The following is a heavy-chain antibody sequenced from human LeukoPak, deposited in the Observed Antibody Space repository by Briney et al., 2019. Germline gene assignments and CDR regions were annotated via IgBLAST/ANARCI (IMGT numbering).Heavy chain of an antibody. CDR2: ISAYNGNT. J-gene: IGHJ5*02. Sequence: GASVKVSCKASGYTFTSYRISWVRQAPGQGLEWMGWISAYNGNTNYAQKLQGRVTMTTDTSTSTAYMELRSLRSDDTAVYYCAREFRDYYDSSGYLASWFNPWGQGTLVTVSS. V-gene: IGHV1-18*01. CDR1: GYTFTSYR. CDR3: AREFRDYYDSSGYLASWFNP. D-gene: IGHD3-22*01.